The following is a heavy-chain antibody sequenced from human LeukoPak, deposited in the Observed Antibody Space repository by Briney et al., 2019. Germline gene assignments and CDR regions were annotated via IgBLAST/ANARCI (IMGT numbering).Heavy chain of an antibody. J-gene: IGHJ4*02. V-gene: IGHV3-23*01. CDR3: AKDGDNGYSYNIDY. CDR1: GFIFSNYA. D-gene: IGHD5-18*01. Sequence: GGSLRLSCAASGFIFSNYAMSWVRQAPGKGLEWVSSTSGSGGLTYYADFVKGRFTISRDNSKHTLYMQMNSLRAEDTAVYYCAKDGDNGYSYNIDYWGPGTLITVSS. CDR2: TSGSGGLT.